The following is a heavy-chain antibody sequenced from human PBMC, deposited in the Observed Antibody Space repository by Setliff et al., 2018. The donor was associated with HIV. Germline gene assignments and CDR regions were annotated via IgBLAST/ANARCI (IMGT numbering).Heavy chain of an antibody. J-gene: IGHJ6*03. V-gene: IGHV1-18*01. Sequence: GASVKVSCKASGYTFTSYGISWVRQAPGQGLEWMGWISEYDGDTKYAQKLQGRVTMTKDTSTSTAYMELRSLRSDDTAVYYCARDSSFNMDVWGKGTTVTVSS. CDR3: ARDSSFNMDV. CDR2: ISEYDGDT. CDR1: GYTFTSYG.